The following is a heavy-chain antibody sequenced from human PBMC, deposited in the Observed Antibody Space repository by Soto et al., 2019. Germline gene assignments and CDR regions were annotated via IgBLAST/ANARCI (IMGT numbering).Heavy chain of an antibody. V-gene: IGHV4-31*03. J-gene: IGHJ4*02. Sequence: QVQLQESGPGLVKPSQTLSLTCTVSGGSISSGGYYWSWIRQHPGKGLEWIGYIYYSGSTYYNPSLKSRVTIAVDTSKNQFSLKLSSVTAADTAVYYCARGPQGRGLGVSHFDYWGQGTLVTVSS. D-gene: IGHD3-10*01. CDR1: GGSISSGGYY. CDR3: ARGPQGRGLGVSHFDY. CDR2: IYYSGST.